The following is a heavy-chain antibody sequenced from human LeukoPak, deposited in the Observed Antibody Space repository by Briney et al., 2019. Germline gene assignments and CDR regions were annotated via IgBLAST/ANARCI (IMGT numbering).Heavy chain of an antibody. V-gene: IGHV1-69*04. Sequence: SVKVSCKASGGTFSSYAISWVRQAPGQGLEWMERIIPIFGIANYAQKFQGRVTITADKSTSTASMELSSLRSEDTSVYYCARDYYDSSGYYWIDYWGQGTLVTVSS. D-gene: IGHD3-22*01. J-gene: IGHJ4*02. CDR1: GGTFSSYA. CDR2: IIPIFGIA. CDR3: ARDYYDSSGYYWIDY.